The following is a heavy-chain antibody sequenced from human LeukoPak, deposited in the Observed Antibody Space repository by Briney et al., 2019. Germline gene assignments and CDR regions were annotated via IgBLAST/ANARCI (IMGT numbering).Heavy chain of an antibody. CDR1: GGSISSYY. V-gene: IGHV4-4*07. CDR3: ARDGRFLGLDAFDI. J-gene: IGHJ3*02. CDR2: IYSSGST. Sequence: SETLSLTCTVSGGSISSYYWSWIRQPAGKGLEWIGRIYSSGSTNYNPSLKSRVTMSVDTSKNQFSLKLSSVTAADTAVYYCARDGRFLGLDAFDIWGQGTMVTVSS. D-gene: IGHD3-3*01.